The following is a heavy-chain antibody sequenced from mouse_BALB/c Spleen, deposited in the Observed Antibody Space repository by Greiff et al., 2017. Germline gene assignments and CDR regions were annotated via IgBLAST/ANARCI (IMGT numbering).Heavy chain of an antibody. CDR1: GFTFSSYA. V-gene: IGHV5-6-5*01. CDR3: ARREGYYAMDY. Sequence: VVESGGGLVKPGGSLKLSCAASGFTFSSYAMSWVRQTPEKRLEWVASISSGGSTYYPDSVKGRFTISRDNARNILYLQMSSLRSEDTAMYYCARREGYYAMDYWGQGTSVTVSS. J-gene: IGHJ4*01. CDR2: ISSGGST.